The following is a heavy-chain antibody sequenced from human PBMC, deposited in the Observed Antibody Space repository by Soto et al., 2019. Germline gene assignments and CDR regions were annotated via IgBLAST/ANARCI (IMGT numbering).Heavy chain of an antibody. J-gene: IGHJ6*02. CDR1: GGSFSGYY. CDR2: INHSGST. CDR3: ARRSYGGYHDSSGYRIPRYYYGMDL. Sequence: PSETLSLTCAVYGGSFSGYYWSWIRQPPGKGLEWIGEINHSGSTNYNPSLKSRVTISVDTSKNQFSLKLSSVTAADTAVYYCARRSYGGYHDSSGYRIPRYYYGMDLWGQGTTVTVSS. V-gene: IGHV4-34*01. D-gene: IGHD3-22*01.